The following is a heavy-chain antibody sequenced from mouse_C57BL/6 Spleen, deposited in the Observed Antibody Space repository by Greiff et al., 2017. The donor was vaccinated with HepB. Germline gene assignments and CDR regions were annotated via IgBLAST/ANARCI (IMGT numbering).Heavy chain of an antibody. CDR1: GYSITSGYY. Sequence: EVQLVESGPGLVKPSQSLSLTCSVTGYSITSGYYWNWIRQFPGNKLEWMGYISYDGSNNYNPSLKNRISITRDTSKNQFFLKLNSVTTEDTATYYCARGSNYPFDYWGQGTTLTVSS. V-gene: IGHV3-6*01. D-gene: IGHD2-5*01. J-gene: IGHJ2*01. CDR3: ARGSNYPFDY. CDR2: ISYDGSN.